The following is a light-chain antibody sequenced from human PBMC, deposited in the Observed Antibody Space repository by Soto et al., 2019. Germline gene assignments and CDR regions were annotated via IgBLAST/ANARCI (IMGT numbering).Light chain of an antibody. V-gene: IGKV1-17*02. CDR3: LQHNSYPRT. CDR2: ASC. Sequence: DIQMTQSPSSLSASVGDRVTITCRARQGIRNDLGWYQQKPGKAPKRRIYASCRFQGGVPSRFSGSGFGNKLTITISNLKPEDSDTYYCLQHNSYPRTFGQGTKLEIK. CDR1: QGIRND. J-gene: IGKJ2*01.